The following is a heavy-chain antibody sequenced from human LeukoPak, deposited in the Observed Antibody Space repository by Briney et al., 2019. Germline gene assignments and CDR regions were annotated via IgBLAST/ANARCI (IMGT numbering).Heavy chain of an antibody. D-gene: IGHD1-26*01. V-gene: IGHV3-30*02. Sequence: GGSLSLSCLGSGFPFRSYDMHWVRQAPGQGPEWVAYIQDEGISKNYGDSVKGRFDISRDNSKNTVYLDMASLTVADTALYYCAKARDSANYYFDSWGHGTLVIVSS. CDR3: AKARDSANYYFDS. J-gene: IGHJ4*01. CDR1: GFPFRSYD. CDR2: IQDEGISK.